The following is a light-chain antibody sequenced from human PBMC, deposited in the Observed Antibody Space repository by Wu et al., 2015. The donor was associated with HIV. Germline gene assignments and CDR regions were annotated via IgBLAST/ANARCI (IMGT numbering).Light chain of an antibody. J-gene: IGKJ1*01. CDR1: QSVSTW. CDR2: RAS. Sequence: DIQMTQSPSTLSASVGDTVTITCRASQSVSTWLAWYQQKPGKAPNVLIYRASSLESGVPSRFSGSGSGTEFTLTISSLQPDDFATYYCQQYSGYPWTFGQGPRWKSN. V-gene: IGKV1-5*03. CDR3: QQYSGYPWT.